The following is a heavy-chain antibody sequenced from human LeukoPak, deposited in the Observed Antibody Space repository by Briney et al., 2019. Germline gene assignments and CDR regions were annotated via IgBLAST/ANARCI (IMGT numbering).Heavy chain of an antibody. J-gene: IGHJ4*02. V-gene: IGHV4-31*03. CDR1: GGSISSGGNY. D-gene: IGHD2-2*01. CDR2: IYYSGST. Sequence: SQTLSFTCTVSGGSISSGGNYWSWIRQHPGKGLEWIGYIYYSGSTYYNPSLKSRVTISVDTSKNQFSLKLSSVTAADTAVYYCASSRSSTSFDYWGQGTLVTVSS. CDR3: ASSRSSTSFDY.